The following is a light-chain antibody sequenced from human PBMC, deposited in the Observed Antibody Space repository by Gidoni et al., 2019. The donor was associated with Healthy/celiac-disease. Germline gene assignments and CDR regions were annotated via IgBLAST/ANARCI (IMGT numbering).Light chain of an antibody. J-gene: IGKJ5*01. CDR3: QQFNNYPFT. V-gene: IGKV1D-13*01. CDR2: DAS. CDR1: QGISSA. Sequence: AIQLTQSPSSLSASVGDRVTITCRASQGISSALAWYQQKPGKAPKLLIYDASSLESGVPSRFSGSRSGTDFTLTISSLQPEDFATYYCQQFNNYPFTFGQGTRLEIK.